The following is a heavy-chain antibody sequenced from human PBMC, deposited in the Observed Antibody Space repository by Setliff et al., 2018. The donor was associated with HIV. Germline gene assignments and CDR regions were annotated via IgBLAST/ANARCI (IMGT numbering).Heavy chain of an antibody. CDR3: VSEAVAGVSFDY. Sequence: GGSLRLSCAASGFTFSSYSMNWVRQAPGKGLEWVANIKQDGSEKYYVDSVKGRFTISRDNAKKSLNLQMTSLRVEDTAVYYCVSEAVAGVSFDYWGQGTLVTVSS. CDR2: IKQDGSEK. J-gene: IGHJ4*02. D-gene: IGHD6-13*01. CDR1: GFTFSSYS. V-gene: IGHV3-7*01.